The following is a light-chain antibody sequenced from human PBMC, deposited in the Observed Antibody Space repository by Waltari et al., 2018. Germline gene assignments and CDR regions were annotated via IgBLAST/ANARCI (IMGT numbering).Light chain of an antibody. CDR1: SGHSSYA. V-gene: IGLV4-69*01. J-gene: IGLJ2*01. Sequence: QLVLTQSPSASAXXXASVKLTCTLSSGHSSYAIAWHQRQPEKGXRFLMKLNSAGSHTKGDGXXXXXXGSSSGAERYLTISXLQSEDEADYXCQTWGXXXVEFGGGTXLTVL. CDR3: QTWGXXXVE. CDR2: LNSAGSH.